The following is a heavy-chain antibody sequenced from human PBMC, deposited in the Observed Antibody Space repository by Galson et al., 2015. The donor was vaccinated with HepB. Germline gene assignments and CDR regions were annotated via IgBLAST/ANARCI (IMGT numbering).Heavy chain of an antibody. Sequence: ETLSLTCAVYGGSFSDYYWSWIRQPPEKGLEWIGEINHSGSTNDNPSLQSRITISVDTSKNQFSLKLTSVTAAAAAVYYCARGPASVVYDYVWGSSRQPLYYLDSWGQGTLLTVSS. D-gene: IGHD3-16*02. J-gene: IGHJ4*02. CDR1: GGSFSDYY. CDR2: INHSGST. CDR3: ARGPASVVYDYVWGSSRQPLYYLDS. V-gene: IGHV4-34*01.